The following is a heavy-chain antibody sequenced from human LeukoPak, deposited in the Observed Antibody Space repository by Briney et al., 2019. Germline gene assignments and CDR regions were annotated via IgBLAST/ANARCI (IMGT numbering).Heavy chain of an antibody. J-gene: IGHJ4*02. V-gene: IGHV3-23*01. D-gene: IGHD1-7*01. CDR2: ISGGGGST. CDR1: GFTFRNYA. CDR3: ARSDLDNWNYGVDS. Sequence: GGSLRLSCAASGFTFRNYAMAWVRQAPGKGLEWVSAISGGGGSTYYADSVKGRFTISRDNSNNTVYLQMNSLRTEDTAVYYCARSDLDNWNYGVDSWGQGTLVTVSS.